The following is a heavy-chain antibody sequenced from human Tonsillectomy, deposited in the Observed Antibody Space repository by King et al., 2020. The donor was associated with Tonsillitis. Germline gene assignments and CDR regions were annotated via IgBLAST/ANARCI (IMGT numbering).Heavy chain of an antibody. CDR2: INHSGST. CDR3: ARGRTTYYYDSSGYSDAFDI. Sequence: VQLQQWGAGLLKPSETLSLPCAVYGGSFSGYYWSWIRQPPGKGLEWIGEINHSGSTNYNPSLKSRVTMSLDTSKKQFSLKVSSVTAADTAVYYCARGRTTYYYDSSGYSDAFDIWGQGTTVTVSS. V-gene: IGHV4-34*01. D-gene: IGHD3-22*01. CDR1: GGSFSGYY. J-gene: IGHJ3*02.